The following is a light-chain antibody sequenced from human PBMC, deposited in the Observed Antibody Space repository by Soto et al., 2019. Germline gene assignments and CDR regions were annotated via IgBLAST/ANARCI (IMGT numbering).Light chain of an antibody. J-gene: IGKJ5*01. CDR3: LQDYNYPIP. V-gene: IGKV1-6*01. Sequence: HVTQSPASLSASVGDRVNITCRASQGIRNDLGWYQQKPGKAPKLLIYAASSLQSGVPSRFSGSGSGTDFTLTISSLQPEDFATYYCLQDYNYPIPFGQGTLPAIK. CDR2: AAS. CDR1: QGIRND.